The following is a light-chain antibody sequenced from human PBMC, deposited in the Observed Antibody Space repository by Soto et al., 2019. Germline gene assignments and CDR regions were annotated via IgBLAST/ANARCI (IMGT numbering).Light chain of an antibody. Sequence: ELVITPSPSTLSVSPGERATLSRGASQRVNNNLAWYQQKPGQGPRLLIYGASTRATGIPARFSGSGSGTEFTLTISSLQSEDFAVYYCQQYSDGPYNFGQRTK. CDR1: QRVNNN. CDR3: QQYSDGPYN. CDR2: GAS. J-gene: IGKJ2*01. V-gene: IGKV3-15*01.